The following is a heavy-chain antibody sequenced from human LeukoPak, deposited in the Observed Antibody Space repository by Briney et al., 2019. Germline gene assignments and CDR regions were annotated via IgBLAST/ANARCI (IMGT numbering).Heavy chain of an antibody. D-gene: IGHD3-3*01. CDR1: GFSFGKYW. Sequence: GGSLRLSCVASGFSFGKYWMGWVRQAPGKGLEWVANIKLDGSEKNYVDSVKGRFTISRDNTKNSLYLQMNSLRVEDTAVFYCARDQYDTWSRRGNFDSWGQGTLVIVSS. CDR3: ARDQYDTWSRRGNFDS. CDR2: IKLDGSEK. J-gene: IGHJ4*02. V-gene: IGHV3-7*03.